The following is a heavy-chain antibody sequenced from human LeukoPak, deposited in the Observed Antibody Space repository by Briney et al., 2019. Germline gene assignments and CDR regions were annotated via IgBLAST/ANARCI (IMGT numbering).Heavy chain of an antibody. CDR2: IYYSGST. J-gene: IGHJ4*02. CDR3: AREISRYCSGGSCSYYFDY. Sequence: PSETLSLTCTVSGGSISSGGYYWSWIRQHPGKGLEWIGYIYYSGSTNYNPSLKSRVTISVDTSKNQFSLKLSSVTAADTAVYYCAREISRYCSGGSCSYYFDYWGQGTLVTVSS. CDR1: GGSISSGGYY. D-gene: IGHD2-15*01. V-gene: IGHV4-31*03.